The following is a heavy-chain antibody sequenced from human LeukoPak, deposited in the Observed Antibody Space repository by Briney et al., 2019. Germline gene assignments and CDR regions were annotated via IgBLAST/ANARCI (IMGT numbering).Heavy chain of an antibody. J-gene: IGHJ4*02. CDR1: GFTFTSSA. Sequence: SVKVSCKASGFTFTSSAMKWVRQARGQRLEWIGWIVVGSGNTNYAQKFQERVTITRDRSTSTAYMELSSLRSDDTAVYFFARADGYSSDFWGQGTLVTVSS. D-gene: IGHD5-24*01. CDR3: ARADGYSSDF. V-gene: IGHV1-58*02. CDR2: IVVGSGNT.